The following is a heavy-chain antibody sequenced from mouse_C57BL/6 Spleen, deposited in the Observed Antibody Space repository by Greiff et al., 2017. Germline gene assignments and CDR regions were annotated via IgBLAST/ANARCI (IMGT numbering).Heavy chain of an antibody. D-gene: IGHD4-1*01. CDR1: GYTFTSYW. CDR2: IYPSDSET. V-gene: IGHV1-61*01. CDR3: ARTGSYYAMDY. Sequence: VQLQQSGAELVRPGSSVKLSCKASGYTFTSYWMDWVKQRPGQGLEWIGNIYPSDSETTYNQKFKDKATLTVDKSSSTAYMQLSSLTSEDSAVYYCARTGSYYAMDYWGQGTSVTVSS. J-gene: IGHJ4*01.